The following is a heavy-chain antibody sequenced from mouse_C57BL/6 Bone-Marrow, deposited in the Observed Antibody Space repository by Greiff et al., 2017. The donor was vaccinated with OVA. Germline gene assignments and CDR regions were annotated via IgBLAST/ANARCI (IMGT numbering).Heavy chain of an antibody. CDR3: ARLDYYGSSYCAMDY. V-gene: IGHV5-12*01. J-gene: IGHJ4*01. CDR2: ISNGGGST. CDR1: GFTFSDYY. D-gene: IGHD1-1*01. Sequence: EVMLVESGGGLVQPGGSLKLSCAASGFTFSDYYMYWVRQTPGQRLEWVAYISNGGGSTYYPDTVKGRFTMSRDKATNTLYMQMSRLKSADTAMYYGARLDYYGSSYCAMDYWGQGTSVTVSS.